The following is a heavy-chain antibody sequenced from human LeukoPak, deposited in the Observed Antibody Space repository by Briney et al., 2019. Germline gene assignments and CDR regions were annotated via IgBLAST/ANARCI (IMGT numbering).Heavy chain of an antibody. V-gene: IGHV3-7*01. CDR3: ARDISAMVTYWFDP. CDR2: IKQDGSEK. J-gene: IGHJ5*02. Sequence: PGGSLRLSCAASGFTFSSYWMSWVRQAPGKGLEWVANIKQDGSEKYYVDSVKGRFTISGDNAKNSLYLQMNSLRAEDTAVYYCARDISAMVTYWFDPWGQGTLVTVSS. D-gene: IGHD5-18*01. CDR1: GFTFSSYW.